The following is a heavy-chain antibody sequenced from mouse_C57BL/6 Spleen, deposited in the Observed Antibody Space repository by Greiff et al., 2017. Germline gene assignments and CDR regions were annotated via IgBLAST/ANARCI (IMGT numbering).Heavy chain of an antibody. V-gene: IGHV1-47*01. J-gene: IGHJ3*01. CDR3: ARKVYYGNLAWFAY. CDR1: GYTFTTYP. Sequence: LVESGAELVKPGASVKMSCKASGYTFTTYPIEWMKQNHGKSLEWIGNFHPYNDDTKYNEKFKGKATLTVEKSSSTVYLELSRLTSDDSAVYYCARKVYYGNLAWFAYWGQGTLVTVSA. CDR2: FHPYNDDT. D-gene: IGHD2-1*01.